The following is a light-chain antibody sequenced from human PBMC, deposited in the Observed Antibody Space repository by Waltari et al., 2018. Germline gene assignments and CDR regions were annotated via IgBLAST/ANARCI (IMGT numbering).Light chain of an antibody. V-gene: IGKV1-33*01. J-gene: IGKJ4*01. CDR2: NTA. CDR3: QQYDNLPLT. CDR1: QDINNY. Sequence: DIQMTQSPSSLSASVGDSVTITCQASQDINNYLNWYQQKPGKAPKLLIYNTANLETGVPSRFSGSGSGTDFAFTISSLQPEDIGTYYCQQYDNLPLTFGGGTKVEIK.